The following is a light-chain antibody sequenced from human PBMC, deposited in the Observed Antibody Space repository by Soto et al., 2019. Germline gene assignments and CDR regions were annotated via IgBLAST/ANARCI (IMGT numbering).Light chain of an antibody. V-gene: IGLV2-14*01. Sequence: QSALTQPASVSGSPGQSITISCTGTDSDVGGYNYVSWYQQHPGKAPKLMIYEVSNRPSGVSNRFSGSKSGNTASLTISGLQAEDEADYYCSSSTSSSTLEVFGTGTKLTVL. J-gene: IGLJ1*01. CDR3: SSSTSSSTLEV. CDR1: DSDVGGYNY. CDR2: EVS.